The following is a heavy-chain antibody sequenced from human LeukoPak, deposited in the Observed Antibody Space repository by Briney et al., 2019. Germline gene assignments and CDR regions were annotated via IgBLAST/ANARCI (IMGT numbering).Heavy chain of an antibody. CDR3: ARVYYDILTGYKPFDY. J-gene: IGHJ4*02. CDR2: INPNSGGT. D-gene: IGHD3-9*01. CDR1: GYTFTGYY. Sequence: SVKVSCKASGYTFTGYYMHWVRQAPGQGLEWMGRINPNSGGTNYAQKFQGRVTMTRDTSISTAYMELSRPRSDDTAVYYCARVYYDILTGYKPFDYWGQGTLVTVSS. V-gene: IGHV1-2*06.